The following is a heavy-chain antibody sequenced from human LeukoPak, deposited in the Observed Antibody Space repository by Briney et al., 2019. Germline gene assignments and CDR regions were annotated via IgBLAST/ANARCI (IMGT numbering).Heavy chain of an antibody. Sequence: GGSLRLSCAASGFTFSNYAMSWVRQAPGKGLEWVSSISGTGGAYYSDSVKGRFTISRDNSKNTLYLQKNSLRVEDTAVYYCAKAPTTVNYFDYWGQGTLVTVSS. V-gene: IGHV3-23*01. CDR1: GFTFSNYA. CDR3: AKAPTTVNYFDY. CDR2: ISGTGGA. J-gene: IGHJ4*02. D-gene: IGHD4-17*01.